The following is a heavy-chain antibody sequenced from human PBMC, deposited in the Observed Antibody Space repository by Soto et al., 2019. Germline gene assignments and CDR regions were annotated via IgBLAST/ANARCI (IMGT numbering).Heavy chain of an antibody. CDR2: IYYSGST. J-gene: IGHJ3*02. D-gene: IGHD2-15*01. Sequence: PSETLSLTCTVSGGSISSGGYYWSWIRQHPGKGLEWIGYIYYSGSTYYNPSLKSRVTISVDTSKNQFSLKLSSVTGADTAVYYCARVRGYCSGGSCLVPNTVDIWGQGTMVTVSS. CDR1: GGSISSGGYY. CDR3: ARVRGYCSGGSCLVPNTVDI. V-gene: IGHV4-31*03.